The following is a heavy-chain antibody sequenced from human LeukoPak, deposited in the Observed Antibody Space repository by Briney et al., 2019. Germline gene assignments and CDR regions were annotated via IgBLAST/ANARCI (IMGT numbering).Heavy chain of an antibody. CDR2: ISAYNGNT. CDR1: GYTFTSYG. V-gene: IGHV1-18*01. D-gene: IGHD6-19*01. CDR3: ARDLRADQYYYYYMDV. Sequence: GASVKVSCKASGYTFTSYGISWVRQAPGQGLEWMGWISAYNGNTNYAQKLQGRVTMTTDTSTSTAYMELRSLRSDDTAVYYCARDLRADQYYYYYMDVWGKGTTVTVSS. J-gene: IGHJ6*03.